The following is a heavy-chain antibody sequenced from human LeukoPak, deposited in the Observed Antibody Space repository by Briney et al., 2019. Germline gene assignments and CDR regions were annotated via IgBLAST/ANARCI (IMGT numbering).Heavy chain of an antibody. CDR1: GYTFTSYG. CDR2: ISAYNGNT. J-gene: IGHJ4*02. D-gene: IGHD6-13*01. CDR3: ARERGQQLVDY. V-gene: IGHV1-18*01. Sequence: ASVKVSCKASGYTFTSYGINWVRQAPGQGLEWVGWISAYNGNTNYGQKLQGRVTMTTDTSTSTAYMELRSLRSDDTAVYYCARERGQQLVDYWGQGTLVTVSS.